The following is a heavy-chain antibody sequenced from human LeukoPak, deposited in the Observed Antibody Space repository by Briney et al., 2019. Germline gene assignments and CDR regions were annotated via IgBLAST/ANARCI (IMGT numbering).Heavy chain of an antibody. V-gene: IGHV1-18*01. CDR2: ISAYNGNT. CDR1: GGTFSSYA. Sequence: EASVKVSCKASGGTFSSYAISWVRQAPGQGLEWMGWISAYNGNTNYAQKLQGRVTMTTDTSTSTAYMELRSLRSDDTAVYYCARDFRYYDYVWGSYPNAPWGQGTLVTVSS. CDR3: ARDFRYYDYVWGSYPNAP. D-gene: IGHD3-16*01. J-gene: IGHJ5*02.